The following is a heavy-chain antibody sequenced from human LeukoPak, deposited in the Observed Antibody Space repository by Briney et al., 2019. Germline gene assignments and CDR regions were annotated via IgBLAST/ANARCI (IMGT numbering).Heavy chain of an antibody. CDR2: IIPIFGTA. CDR3: ARGSIGDYGDYGGFDY. J-gene: IGHJ4*02. Sequence: ASVKVSCKASGGTFSSYAISWVRQAPGQGLEWMGGIIPIFGTANYAQKFQGRVTITADESTSTAYMELSSLRSEDTAVYCCARGSIGDYGDYGGFDYWGQGTLVTVSS. CDR1: GGTFSSYA. D-gene: IGHD4-17*01. V-gene: IGHV1-69*13.